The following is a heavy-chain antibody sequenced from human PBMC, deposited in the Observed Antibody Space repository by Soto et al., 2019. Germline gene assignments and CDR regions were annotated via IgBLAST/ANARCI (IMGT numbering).Heavy chain of an antibody. CDR2: IYWDDGE. CDR1: GFSLSTSGVG. D-gene: IGHD3-22*01. J-gene: IGHJ5*02. Sequence: QITLKESGPTLVPPTQTLTLTCSFSGFSLSTSGVGVGWIRQSPGKALEWLAIIYWDDGERYSPSLKSRLTITKDTSKNQVVLTMTNMDPVDTATYYCAHKNTTSGYPSWGQGTLVTVSS. V-gene: IGHV2-5*02. CDR3: AHKNTTSGYPS.